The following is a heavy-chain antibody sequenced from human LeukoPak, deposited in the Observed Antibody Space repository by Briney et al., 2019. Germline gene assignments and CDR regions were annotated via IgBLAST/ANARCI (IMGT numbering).Heavy chain of an antibody. D-gene: IGHD3-10*01. CDR3: ARGLTYYYGSGSSSFDY. V-gene: IGHV1-69*13. Sequence: ASVKVSCKASGGTFSSYAISWVRQAPGQGLEWMGGIIPILGTANYAQKFQGRVTITADESTSTAYMELSSLRSEDTAVYYCARGLTYYYGSGSSSFDYWGQGTLVTVSS. CDR2: IIPILGTA. J-gene: IGHJ4*02. CDR1: GGTFSSYA.